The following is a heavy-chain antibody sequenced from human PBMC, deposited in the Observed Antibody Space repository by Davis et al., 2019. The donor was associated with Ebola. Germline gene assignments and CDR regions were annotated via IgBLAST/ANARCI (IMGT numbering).Heavy chain of an antibody. J-gene: IGHJ5*02. CDR2: INPNSGGT. V-gene: IGHV1-2*02. Sequence: ASVKVSCKASGYTFTDYYMHWVRQAPGQGLEWMGWINPNSGGTKYAQKFQGRVTMTRDTSINTAYMEVSRLRSDDTALYYCAGQLTDNWLDPWGQGTLFTISS. CDR3: AGQLTDNWLDP. D-gene: IGHD4/OR15-4a*01. CDR1: GYTFTDYY.